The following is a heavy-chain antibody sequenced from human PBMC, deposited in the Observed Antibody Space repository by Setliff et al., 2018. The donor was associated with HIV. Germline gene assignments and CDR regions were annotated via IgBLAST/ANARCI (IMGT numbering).Heavy chain of an antibody. J-gene: IGHJ5*02. CDR2: IIPIFGTA. D-gene: IGHD3-9*01. Sequence: SVKVSCKASGDTFNNFAINWVRQAPGQGLQWVGGIIPIFGTANYAQKLQGRVTITADTSTNTAYMELNSLRSGDTAVYYCARVALIRAFDWLPRGGFDPWGQGALVTVSS. CDR1: GDTFNNFA. V-gene: IGHV1-69*06. CDR3: ARVALIRAFDWLPRGGFDP.